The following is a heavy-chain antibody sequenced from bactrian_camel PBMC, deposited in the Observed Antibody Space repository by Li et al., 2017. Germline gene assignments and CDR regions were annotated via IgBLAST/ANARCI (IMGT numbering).Heavy chain of an antibody. CDR2: IYTGART. J-gene: IGHJ4*01. D-gene: IGHD7*01. V-gene: IGHV3S10*01. Sequence: DVQLVESGGGLVQAGGSLTLSCAASGVTVSSYCMGWFRQSPGKEREGVATVHYDIYTGARTNIAGSVKGRFTFSQDHGQNTVYLQMSSLKPGDTGMYYCAVDSWQPLEIAREEGASRYWGQGTQVTVS. CDR1: GVTVSSYC. CDR3: AVDSWQPLEIAREEGASRY.